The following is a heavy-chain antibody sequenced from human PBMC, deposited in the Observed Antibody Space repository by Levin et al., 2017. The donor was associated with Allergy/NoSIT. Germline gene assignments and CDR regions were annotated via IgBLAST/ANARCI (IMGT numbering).Heavy chain of an antibody. D-gene: IGHD2-15*01. CDR1: GFTFSSYA. V-gene: IGHV3-30*04. CDR2: ISYDGSNK. J-gene: IGHJ5*02. CDR3: ASPPPGVVRSRGWFDP. Sequence: GGSLRLSCAASGFTFSSYAMHWVRQAPGKGLEWVAVISYDGSNKYYADSVKGRFTISRDNSKNTLYLQMNSLRAEDTAVYYCASPPPGVVRSRGWFDPWGQGTLVTVSS.